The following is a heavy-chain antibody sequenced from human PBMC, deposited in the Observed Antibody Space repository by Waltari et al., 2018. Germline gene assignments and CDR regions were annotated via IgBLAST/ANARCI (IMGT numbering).Heavy chain of an antibody. CDR1: GGSISSGSYY. CDR2: IYTSGST. V-gene: IGHV4-61*02. CDR3: ARDPVKAVAATRSYWYFDL. Sequence: QVQLQESGPGLVKPSQTLSLTCTVSGGSISSGSYYWRWIRQPAGKGLEWIGRIYTSGSTNYNPSLKSRVTISVDTSKNQFSLKLSSVTAADTAVYYCARDPVKAVAATRSYWYFDLWGRGTLVTVSS. D-gene: IGHD6-19*01. J-gene: IGHJ2*01.